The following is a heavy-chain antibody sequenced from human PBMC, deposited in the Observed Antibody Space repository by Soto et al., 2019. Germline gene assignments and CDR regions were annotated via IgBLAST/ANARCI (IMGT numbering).Heavy chain of an antibody. D-gene: IGHD3-22*01. CDR2: INHSGST. J-gene: IGHJ4*02. CDR3: ARLGGYVSVGYYYLWDS. Sequence: QLQLKESGPGLVKPSETLSLTCRVSDGSMNSDSSYWGWIRQPPGKGREWIGVINHSGSTYHNLSLKGRVTMSVDASRNQFSLKLTSMTAADTAVYYCARLGGYVSVGYYYLWDSWGQGTLVTVSS. CDR1: DGSMNSDSSY. V-gene: IGHV4-39*01.